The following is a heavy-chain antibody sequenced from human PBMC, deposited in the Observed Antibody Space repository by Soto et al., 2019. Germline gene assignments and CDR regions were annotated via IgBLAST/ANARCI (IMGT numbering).Heavy chain of an antibody. CDR2: IFYSGST. J-gene: IGHJ6*02. CDR3: ARDFCGGDCSDDYYYSAMDV. D-gene: IGHD2-21*02. V-gene: IGHV4-61*01. Sequence: PSETLSLTCTVSGGSVSSGSHYWNWIRQPPGKGLEWIGQIFYSGSTNYSPSLKSRVTISVDTSKNQFSLEVSSVTAADTAVYFCARDFCGGDCSDDYYYSAMDVWGQGTTVTVSS. CDR1: GGSVSSGSHY.